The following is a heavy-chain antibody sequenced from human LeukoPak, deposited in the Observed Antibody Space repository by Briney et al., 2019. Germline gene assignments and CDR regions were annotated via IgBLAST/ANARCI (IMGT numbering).Heavy chain of an antibody. J-gene: IGHJ4*02. CDR2: ISSSGSTI. Sequence: GGSLRLSCAASGFTFSSYEMNWVRQAPGKGLEWVSYISSSGSTIYYADSVKGRFTISRDNAKNTLYVQMNSLRVEDTAVYYCAKAQRGFDDFWSGYDYWGQGSLVTVSS. CDR3: AKAQRGFDDFWSGYDY. V-gene: IGHV3-48*03. CDR1: GFTFSSYE. D-gene: IGHD3-3*01.